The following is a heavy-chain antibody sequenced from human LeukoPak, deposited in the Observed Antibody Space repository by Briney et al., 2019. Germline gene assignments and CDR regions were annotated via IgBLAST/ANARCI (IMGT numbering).Heavy chain of an antibody. V-gene: IGHV4-4*07. CDR3: ARGGVAAAQY. CDR2: IYTTGST. CDR1: GGPISHYY. Sequence: PSETLSLTCTVSGGPISHYYWSWIRQLAGKGLEWIGRIYTTGSTKYNPSLKSRVTMSVDTSKNQFSLNLTSVTAADTAVYYCARGGVAAAQYWGQGTLVTVSS. D-gene: IGHD6-13*01. J-gene: IGHJ4*02.